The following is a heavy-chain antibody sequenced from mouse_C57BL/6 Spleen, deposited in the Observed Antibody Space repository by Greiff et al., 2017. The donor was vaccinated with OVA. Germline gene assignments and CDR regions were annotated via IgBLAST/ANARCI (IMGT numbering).Heavy chain of an antibody. CDR3: ARYYGWYFDV. D-gene: IGHD1-1*01. CDR2: IDPSDSET. Sequence: QVQLQQPGAELVRPGSSVKLSCKASGYTFTSYWMHWVKQRPIQGLEWIGNIDPSDSETNYNQKFKDKATLTVDKSSSTAYMQLSSLTSEDSAVYYCARYYGWYFDVWGTGTTVTVSS. CDR1: GYTFTSYW. J-gene: IGHJ1*03. V-gene: IGHV1-52*01.